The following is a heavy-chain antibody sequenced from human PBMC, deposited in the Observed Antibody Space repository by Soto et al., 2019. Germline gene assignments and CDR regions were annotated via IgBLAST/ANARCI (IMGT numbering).Heavy chain of an antibody. V-gene: IGHV4-59*01. CDR2: IYYSGST. Sequence: SETLSLTCTVSGGSISSYYWSWIRQPPGKGLEWIGYIYYSGSTNYNPSLKSRVTISVDTSKNQFSLKLSSVTAADTAVYYCARDSPVTTWYGSGNYGYGMDVWGQGTTVTVSS. CDR3: ARDSPVTTWYGSGNYGYGMDV. J-gene: IGHJ6*02. D-gene: IGHD3-10*01. CDR1: GGSISSYY.